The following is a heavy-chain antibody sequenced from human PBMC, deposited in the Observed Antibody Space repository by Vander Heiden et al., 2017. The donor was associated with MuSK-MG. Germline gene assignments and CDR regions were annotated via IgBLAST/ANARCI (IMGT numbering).Heavy chain of an antibody. CDR2: ISNSGGDT. J-gene: IGHJ6*03. Sequence: EVYLLESGGGSVQPGDSLRLSCAASGFTFSSYDMSWVRQAPGKGLEWVSGISNSGGDTYYADSAKGRFTISRDNSKNTLYLQMNSLRADDTAEYYCAKVGAVTTIIPTTYYYYMNVWGRGTTVTVSS. CDR3: AKVGAVTTIIPTTYYYYMNV. V-gene: IGHV3-23*01. D-gene: IGHD5-12*01. CDR1: GFTFSSYD.